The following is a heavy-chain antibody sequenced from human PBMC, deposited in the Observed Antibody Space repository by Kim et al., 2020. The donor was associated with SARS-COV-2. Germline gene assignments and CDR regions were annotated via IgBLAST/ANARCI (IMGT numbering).Heavy chain of an antibody. Sequence: SETLSLTCAVYGGSFSGYYWSWIRQPPGKGLEWIGEINHSGSTNYNQSLKSRVTISVDTSKNQFSLKLSSVTAADTAVYYCARGTRQWLSRHYYYYMDVWGKGTTVTVSS. CDR1: GGSFSGYY. CDR2: INHSGST. V-gene: IGHV4-34*01. J-gene: IGHJ6*03. CDR3: ARGTRQWLSRHYYYYMDV. D-gene: IGHD6-19*01.